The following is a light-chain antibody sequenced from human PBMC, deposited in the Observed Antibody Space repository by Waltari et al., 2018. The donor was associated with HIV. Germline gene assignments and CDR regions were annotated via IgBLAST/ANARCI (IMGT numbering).Light chain of an antibody. CDR2: GNS. V-gene: IGLV1-40*01. CDR3: QSYDSSLSARYV. Sequence: QSVLTQPPSVSGVPGQRVTISCTGSSSNIGAGYDVHWYQQLPGTAPKRLISGNSNRPAGVPDRFSGSKSGTSASLAIAGLQAEDEADYYCQSYDSSLSARYVFGTGTKVTVL. CDR1: SSNIGAGYD. J-gene: IGLJ1*01.